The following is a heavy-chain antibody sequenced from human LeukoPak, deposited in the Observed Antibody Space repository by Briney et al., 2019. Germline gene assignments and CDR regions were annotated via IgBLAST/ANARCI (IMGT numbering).Heavy chain of an antibody. D-gene: IGHD2-2*01. Sequence: ASVKVSCKASGGTFSSYAVSWVRQAPGQGLEWMGGIIPIFGTANYAQKFQGRVTITADESTSTAYMELSSLRSEDTAVYYCAREGTHIVVVPAAIPPVSDYYYGMDVWGQGTTVTVSS. CDR2: IIPIFGTA. CDR3: AREGTHIVVVPAAIPPVSDYYYGMDV. V-gene: IGHV1-69*13. CDR1: GGTFSSYA. J-gene: IGHJ6*02.